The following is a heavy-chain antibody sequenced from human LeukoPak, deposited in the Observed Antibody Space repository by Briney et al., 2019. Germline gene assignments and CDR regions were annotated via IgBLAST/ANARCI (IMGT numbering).Heavy chain of an antibody. CDR1: GGSISGYY. CDR3: ARDFAVTTAYYYGMDV. Sequence: SETLSLTCTVSGGSISGYYWTWIRQPPGKGLEWIGYIYHSGSTDYNPSLKSRVTIPVDTSRNQVSLKLRSMTAADTAVYYCARDFAVTTAYYYGMDVWGQGTTVTVSS. V-gene: IGHV4-59*01. J-gene: IGHJ6*02. D-gene: IGHD4-17*01. CDR2: IYHSGST.